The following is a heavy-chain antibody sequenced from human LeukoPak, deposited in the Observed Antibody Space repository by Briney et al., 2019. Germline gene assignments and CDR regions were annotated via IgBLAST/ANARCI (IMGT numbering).Heavy chain of an antibody. CDR1: GFTVSSKY. Sequence: GGSLRLSCAASGFTVSSKYMSWVRQAPGKGLEWVSVLYSGGSTYYADSVKGRFTISRDNSKNTLYLQMDSLTAEDTAVYYCASPDGDYFSPFDSWGQGTLVTVSS. V-gene: IGHV3-66*02. CDR3: ASPDGDYFSPFDS. D-gene: IGHD4-17*01. J-gene: IGHJ4*02. CDR2: LYSGGST.